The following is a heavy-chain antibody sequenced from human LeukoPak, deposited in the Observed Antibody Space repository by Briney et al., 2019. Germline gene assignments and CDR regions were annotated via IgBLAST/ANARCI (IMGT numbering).Heavy chain of an antibody. V-gene: IGHV4-34*01. Sequence: SETLSLTCAVYGGSFSGYYWSWIRQPPGKGLEWIGEINHSGSTNYNPSLKSRVTISVDTSKYQFSLKLSSVTAADTAVYYCARVILGLRLDYWGQGTLVTVSS. J-gene: IGHJ4*02. CDR1: GGSFSGYY. CDR3: ARVILGLRLDY. D-gene: IGHD3-16*01. CDR2: INHSGST.